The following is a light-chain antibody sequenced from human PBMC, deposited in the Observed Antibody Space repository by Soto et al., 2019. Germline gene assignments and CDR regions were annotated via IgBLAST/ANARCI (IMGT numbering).Light chain of an antibody. J-gene: IGKJ3*01. CDR1: QNVSTY. V-gene: IGKV3-11*01. Sequence: EIVLTQSPATLSLSPGERATLSCRASQNVSTYLAWYQQKPGQAPRLLIYDASNRATGIPARFSGSGSGTAFTLTISSLEPDDFAVYYCQQRTNWLTFGPGTKVDIK. CDR3: QQRTNWLT. CDR2: DAS.